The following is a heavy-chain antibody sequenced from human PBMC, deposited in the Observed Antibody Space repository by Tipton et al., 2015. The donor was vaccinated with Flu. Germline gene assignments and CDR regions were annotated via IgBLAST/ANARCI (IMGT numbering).Heavy chain of an antibody. Sequence: SLRLSCAASGFTFSRYWMHWVRQAPGKGPVWLARVYAGGFDTNYADSVKGRFTISRDDAKNTLYLQMNSLRTEDAAVYLCARGGTRDCRVNSCPGSLDIWGQGTMVTVSS. CDR3: ARGGTRDCRVNSCPGSLDI. CDR1: GFTFSRYW. V-gene: IGHV3-74*01. D-gene: IGHD1/OR15-1a*01. CDR2: VYAGGFDT. J-gene: IGHJ3*02.